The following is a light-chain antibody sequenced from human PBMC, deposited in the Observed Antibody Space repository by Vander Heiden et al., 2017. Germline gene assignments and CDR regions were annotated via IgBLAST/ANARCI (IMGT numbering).Light chain of an antibody. CDR1: KLGDKY. CDR2: QDS. CDR3: QAWDSSTVV. J-gene: IGLJ2*01. V-gene: IGLV3-1*01. Sequence: SYELTQPPSVSVSPGQTASITCSGDKLGDKYACWYQQKPGQSPVLVLYQDSKRPSGIPERFYGSNSGTTANLNISGTQAMDEAYYYCQAWDSSTVVFGGGTKLTVL.